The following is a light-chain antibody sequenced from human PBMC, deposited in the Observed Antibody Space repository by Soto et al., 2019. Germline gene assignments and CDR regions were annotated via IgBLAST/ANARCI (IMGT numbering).Light chain of an antibody. Sequence: QSALTQPASVSGSPGQSITISCTGTSSDVGRYNIVSWYQQYPGKAPKLMIYEGSKRPSGVSNRFSGSKSGNTASLTISGLQAEDEADYYCCSHAGSSTYVFGSGTKLTVL. CDR1: SSDVGRYNI. V-gene: IGLV2-23*01. CDR2: EGS. CDR3: CSHAGSSTYV. J-gene: IGLJ1*01.